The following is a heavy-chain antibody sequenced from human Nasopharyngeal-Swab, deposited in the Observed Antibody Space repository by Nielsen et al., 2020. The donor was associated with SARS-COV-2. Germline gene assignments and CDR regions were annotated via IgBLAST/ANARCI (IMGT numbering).Heavy chain of an antibody. J-gene: IGHJ6*02. CDR2: INSDGSST. CDR3: ASSPYYYYGMDV. CDR1: GFTFSSYC. V-gene: IGHV3-74*01. Sequence: GGSLRLSCAASGFTFSSYCMHWVRQAPGKGLVWVSRINSDGSSTSYADSVKGRFTISRDNSKNTLYLQMNSLRAEDTAVYYCASSPYYYYGMDVWGQGTTVTVSS.